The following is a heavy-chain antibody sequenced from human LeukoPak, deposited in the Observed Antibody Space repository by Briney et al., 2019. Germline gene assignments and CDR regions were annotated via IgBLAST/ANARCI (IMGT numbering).Heavy chain of an antibody. CDR2: IKNKDEGEKT. D-gene: IGHD3-16*01. V-gene: IGHV3-15*05. J-gene: IGHJ4*02. Sequence: GGSLRLSCVGSGFMFSNYWMSWVHQAPGKGLEWVGRIKNKDEGEKTDYAAPVKGRFTISRDDSKATLFLQMNSLKMEDTAIYYCTTGIDYGGGYWGQGTLVSVSS. CDR1: GFMFSNYW. CDR3: TTGIDYGGGY.